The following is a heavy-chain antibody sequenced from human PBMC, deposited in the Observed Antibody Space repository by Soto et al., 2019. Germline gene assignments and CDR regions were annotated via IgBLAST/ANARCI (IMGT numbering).Heavy chain of an antibody. CDR3: ARASSSWTRYYYYGMDV. CDR2: IYYSGST. V-gene: IGHV4-59*01. Sequence: SETLSLTCTVSGGSISSYYWSWIRQPPGKGLEWIGYIYYSGSTNYNPSLKSRVTISVDTSKNQFSLKLSSVTAADTAVYYCARASSSWTRYYYYGMDVWGQGTTVTVS. CDR1: GGSISSYY. J-gene: IGHJ6*02. D-gene: IGHD6-13*01.